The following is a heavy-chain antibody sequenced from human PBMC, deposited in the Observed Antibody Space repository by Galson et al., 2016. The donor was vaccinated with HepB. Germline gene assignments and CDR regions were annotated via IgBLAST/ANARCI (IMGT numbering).Heavy chain of an antibody. D-gene: IGHD2-2*02. J-gene: IGHJ6*02. CDR1: SDPVTSGPYH. CDR3: SRDEGFYNGMDV. CDR2: IHDSGNT. V-gene: IGHV4-61*01. Sequence: ETLSLTCTVSSDPVTSGPYHWSCVRQSPGKGLDWISYIHDSGNTNYNPSIKSRVTISRDTSKNQFFLELTSVTAADTAVYYCSRDEGFYNGMDVWGQGTMVTVSS.